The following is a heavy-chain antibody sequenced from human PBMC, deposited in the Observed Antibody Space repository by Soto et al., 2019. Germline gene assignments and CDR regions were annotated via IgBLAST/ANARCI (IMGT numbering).Heavy chain of an antibody. CDR2: ISYDGSNK. D-gene: IGHD3-3*01. J-gene: IGHJ4*02. Sequence: LRVSCAPSGFTLSSYGMHWVRQAPGKGLERVAVISYDGSNKYYADSVKGRFTISRDNSKNTLYLQMNSLRAEDTAVYYCAKVFTIFGVVGYSFDYWGQGTLVTVSS. CDR1: GFTLSSYG. CDR3: AKVFTIFGVVGYSFDY. V-gene: IGHV3-30*18.